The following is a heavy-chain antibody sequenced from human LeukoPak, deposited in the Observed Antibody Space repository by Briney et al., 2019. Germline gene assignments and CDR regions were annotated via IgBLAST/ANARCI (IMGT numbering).Heavy chain of an antibody. CDR2: ISSSGSTI. CDR3: ARPGGWNYYGSGSYYNL. CDR1: GFTFSSYE. Sequence: PGGSLRLSCAASGFTFSSYEMNWVRQAPGKGLKWVSYISSSGSTIYYADSVKGRFTISRDNAKNSLYLQMNSLRAEDTAVYYCARPGGWNYYGSGSYYNLWGQGTLVTVSS. V-gene: IGHV3-48*03. D-gene: IGHD3-10*01. J-gene: IGHJ4*02.